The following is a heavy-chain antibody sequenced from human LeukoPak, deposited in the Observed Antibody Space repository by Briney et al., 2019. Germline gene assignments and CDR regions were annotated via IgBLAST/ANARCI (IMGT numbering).Heavy chain of an antibody. CDR2: ISGSGGST. CDR1: GFTFSDYA. V-gene: IGHV3-23*01. D-gene: IGHD6-19*01. J-gene: IGHJ1*01. CDR3: AKDVSSVSFHF. Sequence: QPGGSLRLSCAASGFTFSDYAMSWVRQAPGKGLEWVSAISGSGGSTYYADSVKGRFTISRHNSKNTLYLQMNSLRGEDTAVYYCAKDVSSVSFHFWGEGTLVTVSS.